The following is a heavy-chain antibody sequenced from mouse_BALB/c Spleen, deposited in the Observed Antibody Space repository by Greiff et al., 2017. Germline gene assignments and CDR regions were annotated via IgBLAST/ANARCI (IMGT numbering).Heavy chain of an antibody. Sequence: EVQLQESGGGLVQPKGSLKLSCAASGFTFNTYAMNWVRQAPGKGLEWVARIRSKSNNYATYYADSVKDRFTISRDDSQSMLYLQMNNLKTEDTAMYYCVRHEGYGLPFAYWGQGTLVTVSA. D-gene: IGHD2-10*02. CDR2: IRSKSNNYAT. V-gene: IGHV10-1*02. CDR3: VRHEGYGLPFAY. J-gene: IGHJ3*01. CDR1: GFTFNTYA.